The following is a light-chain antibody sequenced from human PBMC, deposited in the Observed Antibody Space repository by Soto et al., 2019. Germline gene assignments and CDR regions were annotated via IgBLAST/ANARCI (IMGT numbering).Light chain of an antibody. CDR1: SSNIGSNS. CDR3: AAWDDSLNGVV. J-gene: IGLJ3*02. CDR2: SNY. Sequence: QSVLTQPPSASGTPGQRVTISCSGTSSNIGSNSVNWYQQLPGTAPKLLIYSNYQRPSGVPDRFSGSKSGTSVSLAISGLQSEDEATYHCAAWDDSLNGVVFGGGTQLTVL. V-gene: IGLV1-44*01.